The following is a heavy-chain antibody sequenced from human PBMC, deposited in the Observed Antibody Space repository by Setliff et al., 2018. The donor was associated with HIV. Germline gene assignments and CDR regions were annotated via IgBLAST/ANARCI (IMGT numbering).Heavy chain of an antibody. J-gene: IGHJ6*03. CDR1: SGSVSGYY. Sequence: SETLSLTCSVSSGSVSGYYWGWIRQPPGKKLEWIGYIHSSGSTIYSASLKSRVSISVDTSKNQVSLRLSSVTAADTAVYHCSRGSYYMDVWGKGTAVTVSS. CDR2: IHSSGST. CDR3: SRGSYYMDV. V-gene: IGHV4-59*08. D-gene: IGHD3-16*01.